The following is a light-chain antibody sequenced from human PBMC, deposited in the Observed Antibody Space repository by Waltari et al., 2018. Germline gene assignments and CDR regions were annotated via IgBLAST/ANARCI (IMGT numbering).Light chain of an antibody. CDR2: DVS. CDR3: CSYAGSMVV. J-gene: IGLJ2*01. V-gene: IGLV2-23*02. Sequence: QSALTQPASVSGCPGQAITISCTGTSSDVGGYNYVSWYQQHPGKAPNLMIYDVSKRPSGVSNRFSGSKSGNTASLTISGLQAEDEADYYCCSYAGSMVVFGGGTKLTVL. CDR1: SSDVGGYNY.